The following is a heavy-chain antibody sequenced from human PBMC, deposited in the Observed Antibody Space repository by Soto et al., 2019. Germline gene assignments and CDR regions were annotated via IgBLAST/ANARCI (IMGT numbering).Heavy chain of an antibody. J-gene: IGHJ4*02. CDR2: IYYSGST. CDR1: GGSISSGGYY. D-gene: IGHD2-21*02. V-gene: IGHV4-31*03. CDR3: ARDSANCGGDCYLPAFDY. Sequence: LSLTCTVSGGSISSGGYYWSWIRQHPGKGLEWIGYIYYSGSTYYNPSLKSRVTISVDTSKNQFSLKLSSVTAADTAVYYCARDSANCGGDCYLPAFDYWGQGTLVTVS.